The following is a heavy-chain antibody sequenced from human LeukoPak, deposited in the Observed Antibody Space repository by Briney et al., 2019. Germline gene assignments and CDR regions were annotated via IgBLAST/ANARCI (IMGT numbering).Heavy chain of an antibody. J-gene: IGHJ6*03. D-gene: IGHD2-2*02. V-gene: IGHV1-2*02. Sequence: ASVKVSCRASGYTFTGYYMHWVRQAPGQGLEWVAWINSNTGGTNYAQKFQGRITMTRDTSISTAYMELSRLSSDDTAVYYCARGHYTNYYMDVWGKGTTVTVSS. CDR3: ARGHYTNYYMDV. CDR2: INSNTGGT. CDR1: GYTFTGYY.